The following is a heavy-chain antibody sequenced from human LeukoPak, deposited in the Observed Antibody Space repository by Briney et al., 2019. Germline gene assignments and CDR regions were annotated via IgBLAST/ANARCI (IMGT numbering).Heavy chain of an antibody. Sequence: PGGSLRLSCGASGFTFSSFGMHWVRQAPGKGLEWVAFIRFDGSNKYYADSVKGRFTISRDNSKNTLFLQVNSLRAEDTAVYYCARVRYDGSGYYSIYDYWGQGTLVTVSS. J-gene: IGHJ4*02. CDR2: IRFDGSNK. CDR1: GFTFSSFG. CDR3: ARVRYDGSGYYSIYDY. D-gene: IGHD3-22*01. V-gene: IGHV3-30*02.